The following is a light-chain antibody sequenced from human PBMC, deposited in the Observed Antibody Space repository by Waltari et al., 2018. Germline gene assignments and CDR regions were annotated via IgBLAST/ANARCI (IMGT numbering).Light chain of an antibody. CDR3: CSYTASVHWL. CDR1: SSDVGGYNY. V-gene: IGLV2-11*01. Sequence: SALTQPRSVSGSPGQSVTISCTGTSSDVGGYNYVSWYQQHPGRAPKLIIYDVDKRPSGVPDRFFGSKSGNTASLTISGLQADDESDFYCCSYTASVHWLFGGGTKVTVL. CDR2: DVD. J-gene: IGLJ3*02.